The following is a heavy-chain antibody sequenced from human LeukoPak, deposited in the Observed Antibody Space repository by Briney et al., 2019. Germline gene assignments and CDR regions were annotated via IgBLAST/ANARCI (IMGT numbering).Heavy chain of an antibody. D-gene: IGHD3-3*01. CDR3: ARSWRDYDFLDV. CDR1: GGSISSGGYY. Sequence: PSQTLSLTCTVSGGSISSGGYYWSWIRQHPGKGLEWIGYIYYSGSTYYNPSFKSRVTISVDTSKNQFSLKLSSVTAADTAVYYCARSWRDYDFLDVWGKGTTVTVSS. V-gene: IGHV4-31*03. CDR2: IYYSGST. J-gene: IGHJ6*04.